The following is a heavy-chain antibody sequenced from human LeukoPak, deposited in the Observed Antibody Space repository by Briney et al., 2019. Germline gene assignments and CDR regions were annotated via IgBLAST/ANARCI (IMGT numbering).Heavy chain of an antibody. D-gene: IGHD3-9*01. CDR1: GGSISSYY. J-gene: IGHJ4*02. CDR3: ARVDLRYFDWLSTYYFDY. V-gene: IGHV4-59*01. CDR2: IYYSGST. Sequence: KPSETLSLTCTVSGGSISSYYWSWIRQPPGKGLEWIGYIYYSGSTNYNPSLKSRVTISVDTSKNQFSLKLSSVTAAVTAVYYCARVDLRYFDWLSTYYFDYWGQGTLVTVSS.